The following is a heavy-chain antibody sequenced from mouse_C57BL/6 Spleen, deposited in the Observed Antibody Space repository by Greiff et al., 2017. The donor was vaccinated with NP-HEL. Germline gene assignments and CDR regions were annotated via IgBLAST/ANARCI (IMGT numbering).Heavy chain of an antibody. D-gene: IGHD1-1*01. V-gene: IGHV5-6*01. CDR2: ISSGGSYT. CDR3: ARHDEDYGSSRFAY. J-gene: IGHJ3*01. CDR1: GFTFSSYG. Sequence: VQLKESGGDLVKPGGSLKLSCAASGFTFSSYGMSWVRQTPDKRLEWVATISSGGSYTYYPDSVKGRFTISRDNAKNTLYLQMSSLKSEDTAMYYCARHDEDYGSSRFAYWGQGTLVTVSA.